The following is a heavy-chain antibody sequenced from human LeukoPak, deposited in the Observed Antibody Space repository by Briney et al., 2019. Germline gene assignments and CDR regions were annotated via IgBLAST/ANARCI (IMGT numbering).Heavy chain of an antibody. J-gene: IGHJ5*02. V-gene: IGHV3-21*01. CDR1: GFTFSSYG. D-gene: IGHD6-13*01. CDR2: ISSSSSYI. CDR3: AREVWVAAAENWFDP. Sequence: NPGGSLRLSCAASGFTFSSYGMNWVRQAPGKGLEWVSSISSSSSYIYYADSVKGRFTISRDNAKNSLYLQMNSLRAEDTAVYYCAREVWVAAAENWFDPWGQGTLVTVSS.